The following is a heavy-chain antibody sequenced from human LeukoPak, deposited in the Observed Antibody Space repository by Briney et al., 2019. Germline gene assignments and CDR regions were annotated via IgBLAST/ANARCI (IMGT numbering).Heavy chain of an antibody. D-gene: IGHD2-2*01. CDR3: ARGSEYCSSTSCQGWFDP. V-gene: IGHV1-69*13. CDR1: GGTFSSYA. Sequence: SVKVSSKASGGTFSSYAISWVRQAPGQGLEWMGGIIPIFGTANYAQKFQGRVTITADESTSTAYMELSSLRSEDTAVYYCARGSEYCSSTSCQGWFDPWGQGTLVTVSS. J-gene: IGHJ5*02. CDR2: IIPIFGTA.